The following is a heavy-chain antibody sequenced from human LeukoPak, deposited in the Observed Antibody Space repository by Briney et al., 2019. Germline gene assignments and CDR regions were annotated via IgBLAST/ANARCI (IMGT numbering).Heavy chain of an antibody. J-gene: IGHJ4*02. D-gene: IGHD2-15*01. CDR1: GGSISSGDYY. CDR3: ARENCSGGSCPGFLEY. V-gene: IGHV4-31*03. Sequence: SQTLSLTCTVSGGSISSGDYYWSWIRQHPGKGLEWIGYIYYTGVTHYSPSLKSRVTISVDKSKNQFSLKLSSVTAADTAVYYCARENCSGGSCPGFLEYWGQGTLVTVSS. CDR2: IYYTGVT.